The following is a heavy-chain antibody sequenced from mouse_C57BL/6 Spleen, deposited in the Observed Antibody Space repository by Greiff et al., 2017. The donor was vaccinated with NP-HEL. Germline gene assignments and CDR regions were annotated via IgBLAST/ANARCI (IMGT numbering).Heavy chain of an antibody. CDR3: ARPIYYDYDEVAY. CDR1: EYTFTDYN. CDR2: INPNNGGT. Sequence: EVQLQQSGPELVKPGASVKMSCKASEYTFTDYNMHWVKQSHGKSLEWIGYINPNNGGTSYNQKFKGKATLTVNKSSSTAYMELRSLTSEDSAVYYCARPIYYDYDEVAYWGQGTLVTVSA. V-gene: IGHV1-22*01. D-gene: IGHD2-4*01. J-gene: IGHJ3*01.